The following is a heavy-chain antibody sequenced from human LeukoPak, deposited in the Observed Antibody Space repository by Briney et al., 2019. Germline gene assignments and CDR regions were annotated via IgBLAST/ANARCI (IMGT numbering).Heavy chain of an antibody. V-gene: IGHV3-53*01. CDR1: GFTVSNNY. Sequence: GGSLRLSCAASGFTVSNNYMSWVRQAPGKGLEWVSVTYSGGRTYYADSVKGRFTISRDNAKNPLYLQMNSLRAEDTAVYYCARYSDYEGPFWGQGALVTVSS. CDR2: TYSGGRT. D-gene: IGHD5-12*01. J-gene: IGHJ4*02. CDR3: ARYSDYEGPF.